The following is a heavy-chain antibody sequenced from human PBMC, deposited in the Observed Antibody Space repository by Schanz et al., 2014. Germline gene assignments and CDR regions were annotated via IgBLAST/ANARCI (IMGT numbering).Heavy chain of an antibody. V-gene: IGHV4-39*01. D-gene: IGHD3-22*01. Sequence: QLQLRESGPGLVKPSETLSLICSVSGTSITSSTYYWGWIRQPPGKGPEWIGSISYSGNTYYTPSRKSRVPISLDTSKTQFPLKRPSVTAADTAVYYCARPSSVVGITGWFDTWGQGTLVTVSS. CDR2: ISYSGNT. J-gene: IGHJ5*02. CDR1: GTSITSSTYY. CDR3: ARPSSVVGITGWFDT.